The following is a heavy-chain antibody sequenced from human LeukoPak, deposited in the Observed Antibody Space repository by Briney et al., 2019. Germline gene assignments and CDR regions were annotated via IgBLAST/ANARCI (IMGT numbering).Heavy chain of an antibody. V-gene: IGHV1-18*01. J-gene: IGHJ6*02. Sequence: GASVKVSCKASGYTFTSYGISWVRQAPGQGLEWMGWISAYNGNTNYAQKLQGRVTMTTDTSTSTAYMELRSLRSDDTAVYYCARDDDVVAPAAILTYYYGMDVWGQGTTVTVSS. D-gene: IGHD2-2*02. CDR3: ARDDDVVAPAAILTYYYGMDV. CDR1: GYTFTSYG. CDR2: ISAYNGNT.